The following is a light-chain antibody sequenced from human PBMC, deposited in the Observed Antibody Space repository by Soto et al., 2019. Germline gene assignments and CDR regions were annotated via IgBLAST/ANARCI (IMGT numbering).Light chain of an antibody. CDR3: QVWDSSSDHVV. V-gene: IGLV3-21*04. CDR1: NIGSKS. Sequence: SYELTQPPSVSVAPGKTARITCGGNNIGSKSVHWYQQKPGQAPVLVIYYDSDRPSGIPERFSGSNSGNTATLTISRVEAGDEADDYCQVWDSSSDHVVFCGGTKLAVL. J-gene: IGLJ2*01. CDR2: YDS.